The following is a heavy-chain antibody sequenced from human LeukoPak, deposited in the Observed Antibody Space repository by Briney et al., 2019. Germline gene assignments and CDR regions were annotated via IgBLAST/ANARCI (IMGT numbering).Heavy chain of an antibody. Sequence: ASVKVSCKASGGTFSSYAISWVRQAPGQGLEWMGRIIPILGIANYAQKFQGRVTITADKSTSTAYMGLSSLRSEDTAVYYCARGTSGNRAFDIWGQGTMVTVSS. J-gene: IGHJ3*02. V-gene: IGHV1-69*04. CDR3: ARGTSGNRAFDI. CDR2: IIPILGIA. D-gene: IGHD4-23*01. CDR1: GGTFSSYA.